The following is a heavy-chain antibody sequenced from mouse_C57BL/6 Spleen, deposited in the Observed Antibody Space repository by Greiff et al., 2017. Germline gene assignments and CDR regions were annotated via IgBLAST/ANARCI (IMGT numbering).Heavy chain of an antibody. J-gene: IGHJ2*01. CDR2: IDPSDSYT. Sequence: QVQLKQPGAELVMPGASVKLSCKASGYTFTSYWMHWVKQRPGQGLEWIGEIDPSDSYTNYNQKFKGKSTLTVDKSSSTAYMQLSSLTSEDSAVYYCASLTTVGDYWGQGTTLTVAS. CDR3: ASLTTVGDY. CDR1: GYTFTSYW. V-gene: IGHV1-69*01. D-gene: IGHD1-1*01.